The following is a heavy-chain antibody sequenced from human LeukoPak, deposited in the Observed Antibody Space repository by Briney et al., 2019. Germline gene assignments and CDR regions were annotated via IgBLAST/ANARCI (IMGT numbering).Heavy chain of an antibody. J-gene: IGHJ4*02. CDR3: ARDDPKPDIVVVPAAASGDY. CDR1: GYTFTGYY. Sequence: ASVKVSCKTSGYTFTGYYIHWVRQAPGQGLEWMGWINPNGGGTNYPQKFQGRVTMTTDTSTSTAYMELRSLRSDDTAVYYCARDDPKPDIVVVPAAASGDYWGQGTLVTVSS. CDR2: INPNGGGT. D-gene: IGHD2-2*01. V-gene: IGHV1-2*02.